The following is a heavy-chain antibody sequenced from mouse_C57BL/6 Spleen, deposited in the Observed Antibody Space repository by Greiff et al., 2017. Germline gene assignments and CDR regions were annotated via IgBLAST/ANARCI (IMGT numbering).Heavy chain of an antibody. J-gene: IGHJ2*01. Sequence: VQLQQSGTELVKPGASVKLSCKASGYTFTSYWMHWVKQRPGHGLEWIGNINPGNGGTNYNGKFKGKATLTVDKSSSTAYMQLSSLTSEDSAVYYCARAVTTVVARWGPGTTLSVSS. CDR2: INPGNGGT. D-gene: IGHD1-1*01. CDR3: ARAVTTVVAR. V-gene: IGHV1-53*01. CDR1: GYTFTSYW.